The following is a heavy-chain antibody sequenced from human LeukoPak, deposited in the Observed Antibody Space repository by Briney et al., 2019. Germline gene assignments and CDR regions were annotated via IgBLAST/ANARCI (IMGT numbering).Heavy chain of an antibody. Sequence: SETLSLTCTVSGGSISNYYWSWIRQPPGKGLEWIGYIYYSGRTNYNPSLKSRVTISVDTSKNQFSLKLSSVTAADTAVYYCARVGIAVAGTGWFDPWGQGTLVTVSS. CDR2: IYYSGRT. J-gene: IGHJ5*02. CDR3: ARVGIAVAGTGWFDP. CDR1: GGSISNYY. D-gene: IGHD6-19*01. V-gene: IGHV4-59*01.